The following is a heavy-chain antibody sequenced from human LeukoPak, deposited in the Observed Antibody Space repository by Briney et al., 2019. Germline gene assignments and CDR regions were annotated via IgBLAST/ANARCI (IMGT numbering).Heavy chain of an antibody. CDR3: ARERAGNSSPIDY. CDR1: GFTFSSYA. Sequence: GGSLRLSXAASGFTFSSYAMSWVRQAPGKGLEWVSAISGSGGSTYYADSVKGRFTISRDNSKNTLYLQMNSLRAEDTAVYYCARERAGNSSPIDYWGQGTLVTVSS. V-gene: IGHV3-23*01. J-gene: IGHJ4*02. CDR2: ISGSGGST. D-gene: IGHD4-23*01.